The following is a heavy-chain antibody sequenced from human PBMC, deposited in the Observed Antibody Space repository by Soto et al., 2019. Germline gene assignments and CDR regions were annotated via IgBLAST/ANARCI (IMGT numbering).Heavy chain of an antibody. CDR2: ISSSGGSV. CDR1: GFTFSTYS. CDR3: ARTENHLYYYYYGMDV. Sequence: GGSLRLSCAASGFTFSTYSMNWVRQAPGKGLEWVSSISSSGGSVSYAESVKGRFTISRDNAKNSLYLQMDSLRSEDTAVYYCARTENHLYYYYYGMDVWGQGTTVTVSS. V-gene: IGHV3-21*01. J-gene: IGHJ6*02.